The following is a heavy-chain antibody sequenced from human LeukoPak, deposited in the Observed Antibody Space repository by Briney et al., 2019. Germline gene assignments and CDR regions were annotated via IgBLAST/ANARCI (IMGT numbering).Heavy chain of an antibody. J-gene: IGHJ4*02. V-gene: IGHV3-30*02. CDR3: AKADIVAVRSALEY. CDR2: LRHNGGRE. CDR1: GFTFRNYG. D-gene: IGHD2-21*01. Sequence: PGGSLRLSCEASGFTFRNYGMHWLRQARGKGLEWVAFLRHNGGREYCGDCVRRRFTISRDNSKNTLYLEMNSLRVEDTAVYYCAKADIVAVRSALEYWGQGTLVSVSS.